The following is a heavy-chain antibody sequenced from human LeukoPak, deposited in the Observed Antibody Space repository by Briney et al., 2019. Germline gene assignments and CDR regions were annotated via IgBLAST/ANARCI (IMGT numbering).Heavy chain of an antibody. CDR1: GFTFSSYG. V-gene: IGHV3-30*18. CDR2: ISHDGSGS. J-gene: IGHJ4*02. CDR3: AKELYFGSGSYPDY. D-gene: IGHD3-10*01. Sequence: GGSLRLSCAASGFTFSSYGMHWVRQAPGKGLEWVAVISHDGSGSHYADSVKGRFTISRDNSKNTVYLQMSSLRPEDTAVYFCAKELYFGSGSYPDYWGQGTLVRVSS.